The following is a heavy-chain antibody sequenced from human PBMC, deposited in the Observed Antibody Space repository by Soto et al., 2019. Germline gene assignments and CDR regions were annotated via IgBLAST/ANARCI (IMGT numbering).Heavy chain of an antibody. J-gene: IGHJ6*02. CDR3: ALSNYDSSGYYHYYYGMDV. CDR1: GYSFTSYW. CDR2: IYPGDSDT. Sequence: PGESLKISCKGSGYSFTSYWIGWVRQMPGKGLEWMGIIYPGDSDTRYSPSFQGQVTISAGKSISTAYLQWSSLKASDTAMYYCALSNYDSSGYYHYYYGMDVWGQGTTVTVSS. V-gene: IGHV5-51*01. D-gene: IGHD3-22*01.